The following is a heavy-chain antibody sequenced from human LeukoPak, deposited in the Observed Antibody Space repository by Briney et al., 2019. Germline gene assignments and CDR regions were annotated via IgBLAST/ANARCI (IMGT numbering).Heavy chain of an antibody. CDR1: GLTFSSYA. V-gene: IGHV3-23*01. Sequence: GGSLRLSCAASGLTFSSYAMNWVRQAPGKGLEGVSAVSGSGSRTYYADSVKGRFTISRDNSRNTLYLQVNSLRAEDTALYYCVKDGCGGECFAYFDSWGQGTLVTVSS. CDR2: VSGSGSRT. D-gene: IGHD2-21*01. J-gene: IGHJ4*02. CDR3: VKDGCGGECFAYFDS.